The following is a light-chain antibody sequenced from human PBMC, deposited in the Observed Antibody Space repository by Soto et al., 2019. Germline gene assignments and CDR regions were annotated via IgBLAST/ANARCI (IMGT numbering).Light chain of an antibody. Sequence: DLPMTQSPSTLSASVGDPVNVTCRASQSVSGWLAWYQKKPGEDPKLLIYDASALPRGVPSRFSGSGSGTEFNLTISRLQTDDFATYECQQLNTSPWTFGQGTKVDIK. CDR3: QQLNTSPWT. J-gene: IGKJ1*01. CDR1: QSVSGW. V-gene: IGKV1-5*01. CDR2: DAS.